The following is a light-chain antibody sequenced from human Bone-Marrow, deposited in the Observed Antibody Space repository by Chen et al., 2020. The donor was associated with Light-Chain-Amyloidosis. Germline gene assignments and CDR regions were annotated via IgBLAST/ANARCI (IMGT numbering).Light chain of an antibody. CDR1: SSDVGGYYY. Sequence: QSAMTQPRSVSGSPGQSVTISFTGTSSDVGGYYYVSSYQQHPGKAPKLMISDVSKRPSGLPQRFACSKSVNTASLTISGLQAEDDADYYGCSYTVSYTSVVFGGGTKLTVL. J-gene: IGLJ2*01. CDR3: CSYTVSYTSVV. V-gene: IGLV2-11*01. CDR2: DVS.